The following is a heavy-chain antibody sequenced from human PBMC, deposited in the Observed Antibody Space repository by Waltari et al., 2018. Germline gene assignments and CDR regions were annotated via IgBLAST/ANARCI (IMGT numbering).Heavy chain of an antibody. CDR1: GITFRSYC. CDR3: TRGVAEGFDP. CDR2: INTDGSIT. V-gene: IGHV3-74*01. D-gene: IGHD2-15*01. Sequence: EVQLVGSGGDLVQPGGSLRLSCAHTGITFRSYCMHWVRQAPGTGLVWVSRINTDGSITIYADSVRGRFTISRDNAKNTLYLQMNSLRVDDSAVYYCTRGVAEGFDPWGQGTLVTVSS. J-gene: IGHJ5*02.